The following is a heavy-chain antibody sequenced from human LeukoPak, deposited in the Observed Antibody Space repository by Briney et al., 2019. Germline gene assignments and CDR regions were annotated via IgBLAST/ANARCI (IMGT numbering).Heavy chain of an antibody. J-gene: IGHJ3*02. CDR1: GYSISSGYY. Sequence: SETLSLTCAVSGYSISSGYYWGWIRRPPGKGLEWFITISHSGTTYYNPSLKGRVTISVDTSKNQFSLKLRSVTTADTAVYYCARQAYYDFWSGHYSRGVEDAFDIWGQGTMVSVSS. D-gene: IGHD3-3*01. CDR2: ISHSGTT. CDR3: ARQAYYDFWSGHYSRGVEDAFDI. V-gene: IGHV4-38-2*01.